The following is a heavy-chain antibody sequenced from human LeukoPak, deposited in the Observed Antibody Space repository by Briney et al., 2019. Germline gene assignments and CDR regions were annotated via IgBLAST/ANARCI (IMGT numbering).Heavy chain of an antibody. CDR2: IYSGGST. J-gene: IGHJ6*03. D-gene: IGHD4-17*01. CDR1: GFTFRTSE. V-gene: IGHV3-66*02. CDR3: ASDYGDYGYYYYMDV. Sequence: GGSLRLSCAGSGFTFRTSEMNWVRQAPGKGLEWVSVIYSGGSTYYADSVKGRFTISRDNSKNTLYLQMNSLRAEDTAVYYCASDYGDYGYYYYMDVWGKGTTVTVSS.